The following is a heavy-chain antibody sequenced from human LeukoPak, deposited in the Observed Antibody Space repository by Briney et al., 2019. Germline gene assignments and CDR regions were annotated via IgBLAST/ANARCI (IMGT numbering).Heavy chain of an antibody. J-gene: IGHJ4*02. Sequence: PSETLSLTCTVSGGSICSYYWSWIRQPPGKGLEWIGLIYYSGSTNYNPSLKSRVTLSVDTSKNQFSLKLSTVTAADTAMYYCARGRGSGWFYLDYWGQGTLVTVSS. CDR1: GGSICSYY. V-gene: IGHV4-59*08. CDR3: ARGRGSGWFYLDY. CDR2: IYYSGST. D-gene: IGHD6-19*01.